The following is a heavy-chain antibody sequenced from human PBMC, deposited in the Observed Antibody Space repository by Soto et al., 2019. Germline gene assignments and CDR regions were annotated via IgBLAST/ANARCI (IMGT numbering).Heavy chain of an antibody. Sequence: GESLKISCKGSGYSFTSYWIGWVRQMPGKGLEWMGIIYPGDSDTRYSPSFQGQVTISADKSISTAYLQWSSLKASDTAMYYCARTMYGSGSYYFPYYYYYGMDVWGQGTTVTVSS. J-gene: IGHJ6*02. CDR2: IYPGDSDT. V-gene: IGHV5-51*01. D-gene: IGHD3-10*01. CDR3: ARTMYGSGSYYFPYYYYYGMDV. CDR1: GYSFTSYW.